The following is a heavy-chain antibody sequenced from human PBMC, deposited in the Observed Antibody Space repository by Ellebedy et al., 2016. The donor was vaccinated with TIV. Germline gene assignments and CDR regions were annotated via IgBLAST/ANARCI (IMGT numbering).Heavy chain of an antibody. Sequence: GGSLRLSCAASGFTVSSNYMSWVRQAPGKGLEWVSVIYSGGSTYYADSVKGRFTISRDNAKNSLYLQMNSLRDEDTAVYYCARITPSRGEGDYWGQGTLVTVSS. V-gene: IGHV3-53*01. J-gene: IGHJ4*02. CDR1: GFTVSSNY. CDR2: IYSGGST. CDR3: ARITPSRGEGDY. D-gene: IGHD3-10*01.